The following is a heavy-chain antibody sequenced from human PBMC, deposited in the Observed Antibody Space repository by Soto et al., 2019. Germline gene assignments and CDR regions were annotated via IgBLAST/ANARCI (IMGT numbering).Heavy chain of an antibody. V-gene: IGHV3-53*04. CDR3: ASSGYQLLSPFDY. Sequence: EVQLVESGGGLVQPGGSLRLSCAASGFTVSSNYMSWVRQAPGKGLEWVSLIYSGGSTYYADSVKGRFTISRHNSKNTLYLQMNSLRAEDTAVYYCASSGYQLLSPFDYWGQGTLVTVSS. CDR1: GFTVSSNY. D-gene: IGHD2-2*01. CDR2: IYSGGST. J-gene: IGHJ4*02.